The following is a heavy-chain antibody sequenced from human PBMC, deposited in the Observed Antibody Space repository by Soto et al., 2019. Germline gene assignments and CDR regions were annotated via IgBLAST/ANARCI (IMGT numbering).Heavy chain of an antibody. D-gene: IGHD3-3*01. Sequence: SETLSLTCTVSGGSISSYYWSWIRQPAGKGLEWIGRIYTSGSTNYNPSLKSRVTMSVDTSKNQFSLKLSSVTAADTAVYYCAREKYTIFGVANNWFDPWGQGTLVTFSS. J-gene: IGHJ5*02. CDR2: IYTSGST. V-gene: IGHV4-4*07. CDR3: AREKYTIFGVANNWFDP. CDR1: GGSISSYY.